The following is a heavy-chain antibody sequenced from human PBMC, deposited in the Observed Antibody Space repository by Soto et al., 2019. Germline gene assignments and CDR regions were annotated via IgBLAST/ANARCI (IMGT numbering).Heavy chain of an antibody. D-gene: IGHD6-13*01. CDR1: GYTFTNYG. V-gene: IGHV1-18*04. J-gene: IGHJ4*02. CDR2: ISAYNGNT. CDR3: ARDDSSSWGKADY. Sequence: QVQLVQSGAEVKKPGASVKVSCKASGYTFTNYGFSWVRQAPGQGLEWMGWISAYNGNTNYAQKLQGRVAMTTDTSTSTADMELMSLRSDDTAVYYCARDDSSSWGKADYWGQGTLVTVSS.